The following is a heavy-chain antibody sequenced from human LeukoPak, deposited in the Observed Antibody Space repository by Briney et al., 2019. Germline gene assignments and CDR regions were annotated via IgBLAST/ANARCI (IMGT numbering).Heavy chain of an antibody. J-gene: IGHJ4*02. Sequence: SETLSLTCTVSGGSIGSSSYYWGWIRQPPGKGLEWIGSIYYSGSTYYNPSLKSRVTISVDTSKNQFSLKLSSVTAADTAVYYCARGDYYGSGSYGVDYWGQGTLVTVSS. CDR1: GGSIGSSSYY. CDR2: IYYSGST. D-gene: IGHD3-10*01. V-gene: IGHV4-39*01. CDR3: ARGDYYGSGSYGVDY.